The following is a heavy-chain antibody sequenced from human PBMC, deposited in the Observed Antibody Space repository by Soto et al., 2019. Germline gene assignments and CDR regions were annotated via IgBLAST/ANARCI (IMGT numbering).Heavy chain of an antibody. CDR2: ISYDGSNK. Sequence: PGGSLRLSCAASGFTFSSYGMHWVRQAPGKGLEWVAVISYDGSNKYYADSVKGRFTISRDNSKNTLYLQMNSLRAEDTAVYYCAKDLVRKGAARQRNGFEPWGQGTLVTVSS. CDR1: GFTFSSYG. J-gene: IGHJ5*02. V-gene: IGHV3-30*18. D-gene: IGHD6-6*01. CDR3: AKDLVRKGAARQRNGFEP.